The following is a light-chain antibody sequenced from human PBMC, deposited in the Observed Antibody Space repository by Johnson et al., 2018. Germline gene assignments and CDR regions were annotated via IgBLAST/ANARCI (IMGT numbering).Light chain of an antibody. CDR3: GTWDSSLSAGNV. V-gene: IGLV1-51*02. CDR1: SSNIGNNY. CDR2: ENN. Sequence: SVLTQPPSVSAAPGQKVTISCSGSSSNIGNNYVSWYQQLPGTAPKLLIYENNKRPSGIPDRFSGSKSGTSATLGITGLQTGDDADYYCGTWDSSLSAGNVFGTVTKVTVL. J-gene: IGLJ1*01.